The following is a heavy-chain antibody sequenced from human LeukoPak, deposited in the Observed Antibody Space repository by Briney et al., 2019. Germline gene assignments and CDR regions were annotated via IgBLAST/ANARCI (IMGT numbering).Heavy chain of an antibody. CDR1: GFTFSSYA. J-gene: IGHJ4*02. CDR2: ISGSGGST. Sequence: GGSLRLSSAASGFTFSSYAMSWVRQAPGKGLEWVSAISGSGGSTYYADSVKGRFTISRDNSKNTLYLQMNSLRAEDTAVYYCAKGLGSGSFLFDYWGQGTLVTVPS. D-gene: IGHD3-10*02. CDR3: AKGLGSGSFLFDY. V-gene: IGHV3-23*01.